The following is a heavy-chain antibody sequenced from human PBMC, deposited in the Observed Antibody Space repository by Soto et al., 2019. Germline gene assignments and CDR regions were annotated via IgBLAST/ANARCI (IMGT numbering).Heavy chain of an antibody. V-gene: IGHV3-7*03. CDR2: IKQDGSDK. Sequence: GGSLRLSCAASGFSFSSYWMGWVRQTPGKGLEWVANIKQDGSDKYYVDSVKGRFTITRDNTKNSLYLQMNSLRAEDTAVYYCARDRCSSTSCFFDYWGPGTLVTVSS. CDR3: ARDRCSSTSCFFDY. CDR1: GFSFSSYW. D-gene: IGHD2-2*01. J-gene: IGHJ4*02.